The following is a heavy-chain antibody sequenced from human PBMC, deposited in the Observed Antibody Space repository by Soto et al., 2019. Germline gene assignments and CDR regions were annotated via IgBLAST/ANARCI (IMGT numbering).Heavy chain of an antibody. CDR2: ISGSGGST. D-gene: IGHD3-22*01. V-gene: IGHV3-23*01. CDR1: GFTFSSYA. J-gene: IGHJ5*02. CDR3: ARGGDDSSGYHGFDP. Sequence: EVQLLESGGGLVQPGGSLRLSCAASGFTFSSYAMSWVRQAPGKGLEWVSAISGSGGSTYYADSVKGRFTISRDNSKNSLYLQMNSLRAEDTAVYYCARGGDDSSGYHGFDPWGQGTLVTVSS.